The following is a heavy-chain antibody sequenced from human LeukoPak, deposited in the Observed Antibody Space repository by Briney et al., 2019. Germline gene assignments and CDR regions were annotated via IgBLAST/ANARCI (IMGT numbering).Heavy chain of an antibody. CDR1: GSSFSNYE. CDR3: AKGPGARGHFNWFDP. D-gene: IGHD5-12*01. CDR2: ITASSTTI. Sequence: GGSLRLSCAASGSSFSNYEMNWVRQAPGKGLEWISYITASSTTICYADSVKGRFTTSRDNAKNSLYLQMNGLRGEDTAVYYCAKGPGARGHFNWFDPWGQGTLVTVSS. J-gene: IGHJ5*02. V-gene: IGHV3-48*03.